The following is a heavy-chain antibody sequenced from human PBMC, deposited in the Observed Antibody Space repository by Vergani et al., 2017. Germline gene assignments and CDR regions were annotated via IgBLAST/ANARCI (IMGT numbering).Heavy chain of an antibody. J-gene: IGHJ4*02. V-gene: IGHV3-33*01. CDR2: IWYDGSNK. Sequence: QVQLVESGGGVVQPGRSLRLSCAASGFTFSSYGMHWVRQAPGKGLEWVAVIWYDGSNKYYADSVKGRFTISRDNAKNSLYLQMNSLRAEDTAVYYCARDGDSSGYDPFDYWGQGTLVTVSS. D-gene: IGHD3-22*01. CDR1: GFTFSSYG. CDR3: ARDGDSSGYDPFDY.